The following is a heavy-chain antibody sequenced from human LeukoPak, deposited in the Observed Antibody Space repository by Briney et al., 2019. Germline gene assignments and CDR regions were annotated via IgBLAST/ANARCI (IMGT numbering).Heavy chain of an antibody. CDR3: AKRARYDILTGYYPRPTGFDY. CDR2: ISGGGPT. J-gene: IGHJ4*02. CDR1: GFGFRSFA. Sequence: PGGSLRLSCAASGFGFRSFAMSWVRQAPGKGLEWVAAISGGGPTHYADAVKGRFTISRDNSKNTLYLQMNSLRAEDTAVYYCAKRARYDILTGYYPRPTGFDYWGQGTLVTVSS. D-gene: IGHD3-9*01. V-gene: IGHV3-23*01.